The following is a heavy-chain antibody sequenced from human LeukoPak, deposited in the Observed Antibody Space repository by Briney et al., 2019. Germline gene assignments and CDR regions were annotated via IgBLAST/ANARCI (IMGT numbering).Heavy chain of an antibody. CDR1: GFTVSSSY. CDR2: IYSGGST. Sequence: GGSLRLSCAASGFTVSSSYMSWVRQAPGKGLEWVSVIYSGGSTYYADSVKGRFTISRDNSKNTLYLQMKSLRAEDTAVYYCARQDRLRGFDYWGQGTLVTVSS. CDR3: ARQDRLRGFDY. D-gene: IGHD5-12*01. V-gene: IGHV3-66*04. J-gene: IGHJ4*02.